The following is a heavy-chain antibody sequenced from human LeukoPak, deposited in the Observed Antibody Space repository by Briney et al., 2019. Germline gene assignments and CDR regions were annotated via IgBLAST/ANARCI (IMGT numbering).Heavy chain of an antibody. CDR1: GGSISSSSYY. D-gene: IGHD2-15*01. CDR2: IYYSGST. J-gene: IGHJ5*02. CDR3: ARNIVVVVAATSWFDP. Sequence: SETLSLTCTVSGGSISSSSYYWGWIRQPPGKGLEWIGSIYYSGSTYYNPSLKSRVTISVDTSMNQFSLKLSSVTAADTAVYYCARNIVVVVAATSWFDPWGQGTLVTVSS. V-gene: IGHV4-39*01.